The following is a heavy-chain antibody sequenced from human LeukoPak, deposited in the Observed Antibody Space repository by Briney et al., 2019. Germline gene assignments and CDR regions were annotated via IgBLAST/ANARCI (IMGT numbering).Heavy chain of an antibody. CDR2: IYYSGST. J-gene: IGHJ4*02. V-gene: IGHV4-59*01. Sequence: SETLSLTCAVYGGSFSGYYWSWIRQPPGKGLEWIGYIYYSGSTNYNPSLKSRVTISVDTSKNQFSLKLSSATAADTAVYYCARALWPMYYFDYWGQGTLVTVSS. CDR1: GGSFSGYY. D-gene: IGHD5-18*01. CDR3: ARALWPMYYFDY.